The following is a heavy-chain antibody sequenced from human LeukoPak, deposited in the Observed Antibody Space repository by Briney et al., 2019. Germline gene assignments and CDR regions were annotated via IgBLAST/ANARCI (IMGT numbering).Heavy chain of an antibody. CDR2: ISESST. Sequence: GGSVTLSCSASGFTFSNLAMRWQALAPGQEREWFSDISESSTYYAHSVQGRFTIFRDKSQNTLYLQVKSLRAEDTAVYYCAKSPREYCRSVSSSFLYFDYWGQGTLVTVPS. D-gene: IGHD2-2*01. CDR3: AKSPREYCRSVSSSFLYFDY. J-gene: IGHJ4*02. CDR1: GFTFSNLA. V-gene: IGHV3-23*01.